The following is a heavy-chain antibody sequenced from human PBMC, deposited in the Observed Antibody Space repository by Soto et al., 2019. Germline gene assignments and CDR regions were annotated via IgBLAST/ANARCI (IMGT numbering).Heavy chain of an antibody. D-gene: IGHD6-13*01. CDR1: GGTFSSYT. CDR3: ARDSLDGAAGD. Sequence: QVQLVQSGAEVKKPGSSVKVSCKASGGTFSSYTISWVRQAPEQGLEWMGRIIPILGIANYAQKFQGRVTITADKSTSTAYMELSSLRSEDTAVYYCARDSLDGAAGDWGQGTMVTVSS. V-gene: IGHV1-69*08. CDR2: IIPILGIA. J-gene: IGHJ3*01.